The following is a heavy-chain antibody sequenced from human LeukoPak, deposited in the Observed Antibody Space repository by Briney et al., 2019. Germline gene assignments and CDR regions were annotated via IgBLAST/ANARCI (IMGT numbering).Heavy chain of an antibody. V-gene: IGHV3-48*03. CDR2: ISSSGNLI. CDR1: GFTLSSYE. J-gene: IGHJ4*02. D-gene: IGHD1-26*01. Sequence: PGGSLRLSCAASGFTLSSYEMNWVRQAPGKGLEWVSYISSSGNLIYYADSVKGRFTISRDNAKNSLYLQMNSLRAEDTAVYYCARVVRVGATNYFDYWGQGTLGTVSS. CDR3: ARVVRVGATNYFDY.